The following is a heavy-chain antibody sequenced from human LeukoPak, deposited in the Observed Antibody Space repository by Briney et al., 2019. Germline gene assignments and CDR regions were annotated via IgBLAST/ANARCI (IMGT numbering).Heavy chain of an antibody. J-gene: IGHJ3*02. CDR1: GYTFTCYY. V-gene: IGHV1-2*02. D-gene: IGHD3-22*01. Sequence: ASVKVSCKASGYTFTCYYMHWVRQAPGQGLEWMGLINPNSGGTNYAQKFQGRVTMTRDTSISTAYMELSRLRSDDTAVYYCARTTNLPMIVVDHDAFDIWGQGTMVTVSS. CDR3: ARTTNLPMIVVDHDAFDI. CDR2: INPNSGGT.